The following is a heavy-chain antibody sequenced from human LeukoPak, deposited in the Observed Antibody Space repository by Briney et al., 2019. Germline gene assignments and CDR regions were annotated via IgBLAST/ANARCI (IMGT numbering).Heavy chain of an antibody. V-gene: IGHV3-48*03. CDR1: GFTFRTYE. J-gene: IGHJ4*02. Sequence: GGSLRLSCAASGFTFRTYEMNWVRHAPGKGLEWVSYISNTGSRLDYADSVKGRFTISRDNAKNSLYLQMNSLRAEDTAIYYCARDLRGSANYFDYWGQGTLVTVSS. CDR3: ARDLRGSANYFDY. CDR2: ISNTGSRL. D-gene: IGHD2-15*01.